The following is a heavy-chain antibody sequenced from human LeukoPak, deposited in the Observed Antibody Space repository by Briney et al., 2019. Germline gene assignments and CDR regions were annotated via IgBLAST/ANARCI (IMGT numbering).Heavy chain of an antibody. D-gene: IGHD3-3*01. J-gene: IGHJ5*02. V-gene: IGHV4-4*09. CDR3: ATSYDVKTAPYDL. CDR2: IYTTGSS. Sequence: SETLSLTCTVSGGSISNYRWSWVRQPPGKGLEWIGFIYTTGSSDYNPSLKGRVTMSVDTSQNQVSMELRFLTAADTALYYCATSYDVKTAPYDLWGQGTLVTVSS. CDR1: GGSISNYR.